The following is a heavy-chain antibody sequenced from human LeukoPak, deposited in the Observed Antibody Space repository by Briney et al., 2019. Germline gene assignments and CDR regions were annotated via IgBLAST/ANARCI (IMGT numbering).Heavy chain of an antibody. V-gene: IGHV4-59*01. D-gene: IGHD1-20*01. CDR2: IYYSGSI. CDR3: ARDNWNDGWFDP. Sequence: SETLSLTCTVSGGSISSYYWSWIRQPPGKGLEWIGYIYYSGSINYNPSLKSRVTISVDTSKNQFSLKLSSVTAADTAVYYCARDNWNDGWFDPWGQGTLVTVSS. J-gene: IGHJ5*02. CDR1: GGSISSYY.